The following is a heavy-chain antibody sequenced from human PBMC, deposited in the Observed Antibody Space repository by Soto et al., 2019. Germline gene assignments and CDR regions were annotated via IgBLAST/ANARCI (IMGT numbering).Heavy chain of an antibody. CDR1: GGSISSSNW. J-gene: IGHJ6*02. CDR2: IYHSGST. CDR3: ARDHWADGGNATPYYYYYGMDV. V-gene: IGHV4-4*02. D-gene: IGHD2-15*01. Sequence: QVQLQESGPGLVKPSGTLSLTCAVSGGSISSSNWWSWVRQPPGKGLEWIGEIYHSGSTNYNPSLKSRVTISVDKSKNQFSLKLSSVTAADTAVYYCARDHWADGGNATPYYYYYGMDVWGQGTTVTVSS.